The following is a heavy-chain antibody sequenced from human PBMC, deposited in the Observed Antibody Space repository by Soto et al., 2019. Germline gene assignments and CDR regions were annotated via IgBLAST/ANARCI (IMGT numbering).Heavy chain of an antibody. Sequence: PSETLSLTCTVSGGSISSGGYYWSWIRQHPGKGLEWIGYIYYSGSTYYNPSLKSRVTISVDTSKNQFSLKLSSVTAADTAVYYCARDFTYDFWSGPHYYYYGMDVWGQGTTVTVSS. V-gene: IGHV4-31*03. CDR2: IYYSGST. D-gene: IGHD3-3*01. CDR1: GGSISSGGYY. CDR3: ARDFTYDFWSGPHYYYYGMDV. J-gene: IGHJ6*02.